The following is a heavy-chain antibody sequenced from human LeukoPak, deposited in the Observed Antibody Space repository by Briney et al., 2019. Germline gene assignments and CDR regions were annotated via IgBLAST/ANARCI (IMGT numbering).Heavy chain of an antibody. CDR1: GFTFSNVS. CDR2: IYSDGSTT. V-gene: IGHV3-74*01. J-gene: IGHJ4*02. Sequence: GGSLRLSCAASGFTFSNVSMHWVRQVPGKGLVWVSRIYSDGSTTTYADSVKGRFTISSDNAKNTLYLQMNSLRPEDTAVYYCARVRSGASFDYWGQGTLVTVSS. CDR3: ARVRSGASFDY. D-gene: IGHD3-10*01.